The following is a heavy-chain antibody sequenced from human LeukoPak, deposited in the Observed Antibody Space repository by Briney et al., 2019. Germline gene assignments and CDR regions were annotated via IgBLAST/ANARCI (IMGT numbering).Heavy chain of an antibody. CDR3: ARAEQWLAWGYFDY. CDR1: GGTFSSYA. V-gene: IGHV1-69*06. D-gene: IGHD6-19*01. J-gene: IGHJ4*01. Sequence: GSSVKVSCKASGGTFSSYAISWVRQAPGQGLEWMGGIIPIFGTANYAQKFQGRVTITADKSTSTAYMELSSLRSEDTAVYYCARAEQWLAWGYFDYWGQEPWSPSPQ. CDR2: IIPIFGTA.